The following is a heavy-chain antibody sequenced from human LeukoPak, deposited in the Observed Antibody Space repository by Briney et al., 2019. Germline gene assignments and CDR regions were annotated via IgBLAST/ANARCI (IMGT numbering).Heavy chain of an antibody. CDR2: IDYDGSHI. Sequence: PGGSLRLSCAGSGFTFSTSAMNWVRQVPGKGLEWVSSIDYDGSHIYYSASVKGRFSISRDNARDSVYLQMDSLRAEDTAAYYCARDPERYLRTGHYDYWGQGTLVIVSS. J-gene: IGHJ4*02. CDR3: ARDPERYLRTGHYDY. CDR1: GFTFSTSA. V-gene: IGHV3-21*01. D-gene: IGHD3-10*02.